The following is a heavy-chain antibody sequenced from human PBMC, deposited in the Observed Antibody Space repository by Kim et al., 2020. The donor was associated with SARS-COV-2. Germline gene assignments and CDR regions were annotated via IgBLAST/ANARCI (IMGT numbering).Heavy chain of an antibody. CDR3: VSPDIVLMVYAAY. V-gene: IGHV4-34*01. CDR2: INHSGST. J-gene: IGHJ4*02. Sequence: SETLSLTCAVYGGSFSGYYWSWIRQPPGKGLEWIGEINHSGSTNYNPSLKSRVTISVDTSKNQFSLKLSSVTAADTAVYYCVSPDIVLMVYAAYWGQGTLVTVSS. D-gene: IGHD2-8*01. CDR1: GGSFSGYY.